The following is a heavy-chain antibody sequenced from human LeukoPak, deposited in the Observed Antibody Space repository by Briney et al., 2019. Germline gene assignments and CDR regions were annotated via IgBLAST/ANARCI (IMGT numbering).Heavy chain of an antibody. Sequence: VASVKVSCKASGYTFNSSYMHWVRQAPGQGLEWMGIINPSDDSTRYAQKFQGRVTMTKDTSTNTVYMHLSSLSSDDTAVYYCARGSNSGWRRPFDYWGQGTLVTVSS. CDR2: INPSDDST. J-gene: IGHJ4*02. CDR3: ARGSNSGWRRPFDY. V-gene: IGHV1-46*02. D-gene: IGHD6-19*01. CDR1: GYTFNSSY.